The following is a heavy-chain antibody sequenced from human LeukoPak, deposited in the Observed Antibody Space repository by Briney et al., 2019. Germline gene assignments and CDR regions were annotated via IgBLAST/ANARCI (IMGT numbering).Heavy chain of an antibody. V-gene: IGHV1-2*06. J-gene: IGHJ4*02. D-gene: IGHD3-9*01. CDR3: ARGNPTQLLRYFDWLLDY. CDR1: GYTFTGYY. CDR2: ISPNSGGT. Sequence: ASVKVSCKASGYTFTGYYMHWVRQAPGQGLEWMGRISPNSGGTNYAQKFQGRVTMTRDTSISTAYMELSRLRSDDTAVYYCARGNPTQLLRYFDWLLDYWGQGTLVIFSS.